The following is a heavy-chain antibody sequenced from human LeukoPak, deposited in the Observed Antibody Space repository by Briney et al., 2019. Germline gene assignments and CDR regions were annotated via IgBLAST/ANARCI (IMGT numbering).Heavy chain of an antibody. CDR1: GFDFRNYY. Sequence: GGSVRLSCEAPGFDFRNYYMSWVRQAPGKGLEWLANIKYDGTYTNYKDSVKGRLTLSRDNAKNSVYLQMNSLRAEDTAVYYCTRDEGATVATYRFDFWGRGTLVTVSS. D-gene: IGHD4-23*01. CDR3: TRDEGATVATYRFDF. J-gene: IGHJ4*02. CDR2: IKYDGTYT. V-gene: IGHV3-7*01.